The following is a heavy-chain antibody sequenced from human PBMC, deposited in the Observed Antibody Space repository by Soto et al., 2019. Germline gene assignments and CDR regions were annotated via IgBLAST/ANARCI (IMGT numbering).Heavy chain of an antibody. CDR3: ARDPGDKAIVELAY. CDR1: GFIFSTYV. J-gene: IGHJ4*02. Sequence: PGGSLRLSCSASGFIFSTYVMHWLGQAPGKGLEWVAAISNDGRTKYYPVSVKGRFTISRDNAKNTLYLQMSSLSAEDTAVYYCARDPGDKAIVELAYSGQGTLGTAPS. D-gene: IGHD5-18*01. V-gene: IGHV3-30*03. CDR2: ISNDGRTK.